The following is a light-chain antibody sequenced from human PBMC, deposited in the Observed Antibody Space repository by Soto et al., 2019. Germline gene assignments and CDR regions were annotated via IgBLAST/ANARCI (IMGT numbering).Light chain of an antibody. Sequence: EIILTQSPGTLSLSPGEGAALSCRASQSVTSSKLAWYQQRPGQAPRLLIYAASNRATGIPDRFSGSGSGTDFTLTISRLEPEDFAVYYCQQYDGSPPADMYTVGQGTKLEIK. CDR1: QSVTSSK. J-gene: IGKJ2*01. CDR3: QQYDGSPPADMYT. CDR2: AAS. V-gene: IGKV3-20*01.